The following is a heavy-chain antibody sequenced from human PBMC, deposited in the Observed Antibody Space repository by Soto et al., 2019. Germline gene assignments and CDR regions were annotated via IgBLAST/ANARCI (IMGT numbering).Heavy chain of an antibody. D-gene: IGHD3-10*01. J-gene: IGHJ4*02. CDR2: ISNSGRT. CDR3: ARADYATGSYYPDY. CDR1: GGSVGRGNYY. V-gene: IGHV4-31*03. Sequence: SETLSLTCTVSGGSVGRGNYYWSWIRQFPGKGLEWIGYISNSGRTHYNPSLMSRITILVDTSKNQFFLELRSVTAADTALYYCARADYATGSYYPDYWGQGTLVTVSS.